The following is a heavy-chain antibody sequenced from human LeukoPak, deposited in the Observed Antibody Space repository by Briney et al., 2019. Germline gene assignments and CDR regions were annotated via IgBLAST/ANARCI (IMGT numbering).Heavy chain of an antibody. CDR1: GYSISSGYY. D-gene: IGHD2-2*01. V-gene: IGHV4-38-2*02. Sequence: PSETLSLTCTVSGYSISSGYYWGWIRQPPGKGLEWIGSIYHSGSTYYNPSLKSRVTISVDTSKNQFSLKLSSVTAADTAVYYCARSPLHRIVVVPAAVNWFDPWGQGTLVTVSS. J-gene: IGHJ5*02. CDR3: ARSPLHRIVVVPAAVNWFDP. CDR2: IYHSGST.